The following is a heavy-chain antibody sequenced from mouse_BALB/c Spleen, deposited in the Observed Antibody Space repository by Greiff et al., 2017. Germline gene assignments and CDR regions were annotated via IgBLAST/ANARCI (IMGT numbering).Heavy chain of an antibody. CDR1: GFTFSSYA. Sequence: EVKLVESGGGLVKPGGSLKLSCAASGFTFSSYAMSWVRQTPEKRLEWVASISSGGSTYYPDIVQGRFTISRDNARNILYLQMSSLRSEDTAMYYCARGYSYYYGSSSWYFDVWGAGTTVTVSS. CDR2: ISSGGST. J-gene: IGHJ1*01. CDR3: ARGYSYYYGSSSWYFDV. D-gene: IGHD1-1*01. V-gene: IGHV5-6-5*01.